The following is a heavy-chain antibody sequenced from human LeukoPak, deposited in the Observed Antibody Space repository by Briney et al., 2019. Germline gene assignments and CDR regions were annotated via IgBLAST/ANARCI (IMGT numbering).Heavy chain of an antibody. V-gene: IGHV4-59*01. CDR1: GGSISSYY. Sequence: KPSETLSLTCTVSGGSISSYYWSWIRQPPGKGLEWIGYIYYSGSTNYNPSLKSRVTISVDTSKNQFSLKLSSVTAADTAVYYCARDHGIAVAGFGCDYWGQGTLVTVSS. CDR3: ARDHGIAVAGFGCDY. CDR2: IYYSGST. D-gene: IGHD6-19*01. J-gene: IGHJ4*02.